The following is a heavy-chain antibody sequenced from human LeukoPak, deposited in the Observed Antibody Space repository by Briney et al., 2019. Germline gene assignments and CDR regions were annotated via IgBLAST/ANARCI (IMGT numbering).Heavy chain of an antibody. CDR3: AREEGSGWYTYYYFDF. V-gene: IGHV4-4*07. Sequence: PSETLSLTCTVSGGSISSYYWSWIRQPAGKGLEWIGRIYTSGSTNYNPSLKSRVTMSVDTSKNQFSLKLSSVTAADTAVYYCAREEGSGWYTYYYFDFWGQGTLVTVSS. CDR1: GGSISSYY. CDR2: IYTSGST. D-gene: IGHD6-19*01. J-gene: IGHJ4*02.